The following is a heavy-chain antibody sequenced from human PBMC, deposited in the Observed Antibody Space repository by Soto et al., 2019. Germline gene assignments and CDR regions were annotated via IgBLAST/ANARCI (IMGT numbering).Heavy chain of an antibody. D-gene: IGHD3-16*01. CDR3: ASGGTPLGS. J-gene: IGHJ4*02. Sequence: QVQLVQSGAEVKKPGASVKVSCKASGYTFTNFGISWVRQAPGQGLEWMGWISAYNGNTNYAQNFQGRVTMTTDTGMGQASMGRGAVRCEDTAEYFSASGGTPLGSCGQGTPVSISS. V-gene: IGHV1-18*01. CDR1: GYTFTNFG. CDR2: ISAYNGNT.